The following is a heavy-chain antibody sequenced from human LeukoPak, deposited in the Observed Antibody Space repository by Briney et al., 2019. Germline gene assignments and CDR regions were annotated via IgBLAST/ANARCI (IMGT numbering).Heavy chain of an antibody. J-gene: IGHJ3*02. Sequence: SETLSLACAVYGGSFSGYYWSWIRQPPGKGLEWIGEINHSGSTNYNPSLKSRVTISVDTSKNQFSLKLSSVTAADTALYYCARSPITMIPIDAFDIWGQGTMVTVSS. CDR1: GGSFSGYY. D-gene: IGHD3-22*01. V-gene: IGHV4-34*01. CDR3: ARSPITMIPIDAFDI. CDR2: INHSGST.